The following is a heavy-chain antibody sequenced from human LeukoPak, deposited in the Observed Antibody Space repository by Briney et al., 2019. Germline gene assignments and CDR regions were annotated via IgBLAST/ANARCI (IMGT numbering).Heavy chain of an antibody. CDR1: GFTFSSYG. V-gene: IGHV3-23*01. D-gene: IGHD6-13*01. CDR2: ISGSGGST. Sequence: PGGSLRLSCAASGFTFSSYGMSWVRQAPGKGLEWVSGISGSGGSTYYADSVKGRFTISRDNTKNTLYLQMNSLRAEDTAVYYCARGDGSSWYFGVDYWGQGTLVTVSS. CDR3: ARGDGSSWYFGVDY. J-gene: IGHJ4*02.